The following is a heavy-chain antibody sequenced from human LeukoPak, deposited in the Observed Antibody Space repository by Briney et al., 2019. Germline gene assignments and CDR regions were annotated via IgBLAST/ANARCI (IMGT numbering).Heavy chain of an antibody. V-gene: IGHV3-7*03. J-gene: IGHJ4*02. CDR1: GFPFSTFG. CDR2: IKQDGSAK. CDR3: AGGSGWLTDY. Sequence: GGSLRLSCATSGFPFSTFGMSWVRQAPGKGLEWVANIKQDGSAKYYVDSVKGRFTISRDNAKNSLYLQMNSLRDEDTAVYYCAGGSGWLTDYWGQGTQVTVSS. D-gene: IGHD6-19*01.